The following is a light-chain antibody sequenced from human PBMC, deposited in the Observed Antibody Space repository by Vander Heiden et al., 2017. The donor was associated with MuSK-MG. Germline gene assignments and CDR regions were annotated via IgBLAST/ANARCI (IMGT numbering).Light chain of an antibody. CDR1: QGITNS. Sequence: DIQLTQSPSFLSASVGDRVTITCRASQGITNSLAWYQQKPGKAPKLLIYTASTLQSGVPSRFSGSRSGTEFTLTVSSLQPEDFATYYCQQLNSDSLTFGQGTRLDIK. CDR2: TAS. CDR3: QQLNSDSLT. J-gene: IGKJ5*01. V-gene: IGKV1-9*01.